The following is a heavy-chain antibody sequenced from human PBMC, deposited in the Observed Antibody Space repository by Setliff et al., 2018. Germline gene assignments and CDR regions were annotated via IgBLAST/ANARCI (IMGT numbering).Heavy chain of an antibody. J-gene: IGHJ6*03. V-gene: IGHV4-61*09. CDR3: ARMTGFQYIDV. CDR2: IYTSWST. CDR1: GDSISSRPFY. Sequence: PSETLSLTCTVSGDSISSRPFYWGWFRQPAGKELEWIGQIYTSWSTIYNPSLKSRVTILLDTSKNQFSLTLTSVTAADTAVYYCARMTGFQYIDVWGKGTTVTVS. D-gene: IGHD3-3*01.